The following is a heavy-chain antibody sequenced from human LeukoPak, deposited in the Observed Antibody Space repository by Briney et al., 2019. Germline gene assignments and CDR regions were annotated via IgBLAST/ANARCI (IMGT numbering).Heavy chain of an antibody. CDR3: AKCGNSGCHLIDY. Sequence: GGSLRLSCAASGFTVSSNYMSWVRQAPGNGLEWVSAISGRTGGTYYADSVKGRFTISRDNSKSTLYLQMDSLRAEDTAVYYCAKCGNSGCHLIDYWGQGTLVTVSS. D-gene: IGHD5-12*01. J-gene: IGHJ4*02. CDR1: GFTVSSNY. V-gene: IGHV3-23*01. CDR2: ISGRTGGT.